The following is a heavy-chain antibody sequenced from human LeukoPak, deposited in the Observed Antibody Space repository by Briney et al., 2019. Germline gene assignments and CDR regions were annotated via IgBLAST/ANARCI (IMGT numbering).Heavy chain of an antibody. CDR2: IIPIFGTA. J-gene: IGHJ4*02. D-gene: IGHD4-17*01. CDR3: ARVPQTDYDFDY. Sequence: SVKVSCKASGGTFSSYAISWVRQAPGQGLEWMGGIIPIFGTANYAQKFQGRVTITADKSTSTAYMELSSLRSEDTAVYYCARVPQTDYDFDYWGQGTLVTVSS. CDR1: GGTFSSYA. V-gene: IGHV1-69*06.